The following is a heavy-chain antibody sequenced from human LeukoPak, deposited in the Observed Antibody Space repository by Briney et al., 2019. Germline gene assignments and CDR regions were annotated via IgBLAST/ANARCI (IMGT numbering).Heavy chain of an antibody. Sequence: ASVKVSFKVSGYTLTELSMHWVRQAPGKGLEWMGGFDPEDGETIYAQKFQGRVTMTEDTSTDTAYMELSSLRSEDTAVYYCATDVAGYSSSYNDYWGQGTLVTVSS. V-gene: IGHV1-24*01. D-gene: IGHD6-13*01. CDR3: ATDVAGYSSSYNDY. CDR2: FDPEDGET. J-gene: IGHJ4*02. CDR1: GYTLTELS.